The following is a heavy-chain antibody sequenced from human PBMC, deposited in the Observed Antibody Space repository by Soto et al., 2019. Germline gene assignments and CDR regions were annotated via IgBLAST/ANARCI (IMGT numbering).Heavy chain of an antibody. CDR2: MNPNSGNT. CDR1: GYTFTSYD. Sequence: GASVKVSCKASGYTFTSYDINWVRQATGQGLEWMGRMNPNSGNTGYAQKFQGRVTMTRNTSISTAYMELSSLRSEDTAVYYCARQFGDIVVVVAAASDYWGQGTLVTVS. V-gene: IGHV1-8*01. J-gene: IGHJ4*02. D-gene: IGHD2-15*01. CDR3: ARQFGDIVVVVAAASDY.